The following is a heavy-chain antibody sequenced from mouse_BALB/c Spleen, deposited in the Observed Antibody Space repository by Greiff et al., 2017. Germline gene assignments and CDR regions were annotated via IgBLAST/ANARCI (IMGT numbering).Heavy chain of an antibody. D-gene: IGHD2-4*01. J-gene: IGHJ3*01. CDR2: ILPGSGST. CDR3: ARCGDYAWFAY. Sequence: QVQLKESGAELMKPGASVKISCKATGYTFSSYWIEWVKQRPGHGLEWIGEILPGSGSTNYNEKFKGKATFTADTSSNTAYMQLSSLTSEDSAVYYCARCGDYAWFAYWGQGTLVTVSA. V-gene: IGHV1-9*01. CDR1: GYTFSSYW.